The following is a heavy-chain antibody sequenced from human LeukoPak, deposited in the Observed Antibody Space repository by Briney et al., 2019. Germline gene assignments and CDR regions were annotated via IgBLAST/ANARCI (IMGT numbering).Heavy chain of an antibody. CDR2: ISWNSGSI. Sequence: PGRSLRLSCAASGFTFDDYAMHWVRQAPGKGLEWVSGISWNSGSIGYADSVKGRFTISRGNAKNSLYLQMNSLRAEDTALYYCAKDIGDDGVAGTDFDYWGQGTLVTVSS. J-gene: IGHJ4*02. CDR1: GFTFDDYA. V-gene: IGHV3-9*01. D-gene: IGHD6-19*01. CDR3: AKDIGDDGVAGTDFDY.